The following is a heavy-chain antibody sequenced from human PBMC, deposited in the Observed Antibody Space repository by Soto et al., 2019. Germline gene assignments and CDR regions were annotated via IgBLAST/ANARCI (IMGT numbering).Heavy chain of an antibody. CDR2: IKSKTDGGTT. V-gene: IGHV3-15*01. CDR3: TTDRLLWFGEKTGFDP. CDR1: GFTFSNAW. Sequence: GGSLRLSCAASGFTFSNAWMSWVRQAPGKGLEWVGRIKSKTDGGTTDYAAPVKGRFTISRDDSKNTLYLQMNSLKTEDTAVYYCTTDRLLWFGEKTGFDPWGQGTLVTVSS. D-gene: IGHD3-10*01. J-gene: IGHJ5*02.